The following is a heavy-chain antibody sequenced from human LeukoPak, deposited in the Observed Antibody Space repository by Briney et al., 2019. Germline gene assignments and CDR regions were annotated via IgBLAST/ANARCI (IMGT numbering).Heavy chain of an antibody. CDR3: ARQRDEYVWGNYPEIGDF. V-gene: IGHV5-51*01. J-gene: IGHJ4*02. D-gene: IGHD3-16*02. CDR2: VYPGDSDT. CDR1: GYSFSTYW. Sequence: GESLKISCKGFGYSFSTYWIGWVRQMPGKGLEWMGVVYPGDSDTRYSPSFQGQITISADKSISTAYLQWRSLKASDTAMYYCARQRDEYVWGNYPEIGDFWGQGTLVTVSS.